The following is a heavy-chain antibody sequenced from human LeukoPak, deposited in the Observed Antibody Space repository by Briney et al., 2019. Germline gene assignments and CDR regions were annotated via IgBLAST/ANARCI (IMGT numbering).Heavy chain of an antibody. V-gene: IGHV4-59*01. CDR1: GGSINNYY. D-gene: IGHD5-24*01. J-gene: IGHJ2*01. CDR3: ARVSGMGWYFDL. CDR2: VYYSGST. Sequence: SETLSLTCTVSGGSINNYYWSWIRQSPGKGLEWIGHVYYSGSTNYNPSLKSRITISVDRSKNQCSLKLSSVTAADTAVYYCARVSGMGWYFDLWGRGTLVTVSS.